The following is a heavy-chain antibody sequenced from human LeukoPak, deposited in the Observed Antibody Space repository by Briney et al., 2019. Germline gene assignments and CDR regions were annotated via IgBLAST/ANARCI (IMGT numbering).Heavy chain of an antibody. CDR1: GLTFSSYG. CDR2: IRYDGSNK. Sequence: SGGSLRLSCAASGLTFSSYGMHWVRQAPGKGLEWVAFIRYDGSNKYYADSVKGRFTISRDNSKNTLSLQMNSLRTEDTAVYYCARFYANEWALPHWGQGTLVTVSS. J-gene: IGHJ4*02. CDR3: ARFYANEWALPH. D-gene: IGHD1-26*01. V-gene: IGHV3-30*02.